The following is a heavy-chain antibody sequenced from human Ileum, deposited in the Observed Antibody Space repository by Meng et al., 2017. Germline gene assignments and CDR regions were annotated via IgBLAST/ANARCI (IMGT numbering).Heavy chain of an antibody. V-gene: IGHV4-61*01. Sequence: QVQPQTSGPGLVRPSETLSLTCTISGGSVNTGSYYWSWIRQPPGKGLEWIGYMYFSGSTKYNASLKSRVSISVDTSKKQFSLNLTSVTAADTAVYYCARGHYDKYFDSWGQGTLVTVSS. CDR2: MYFSGST. J-gene: IGHJ4*02. CDR1: GGSVNTGSYY. CDR3: ARGHYDKYFDS. D-gene: IGHD3-22*01.